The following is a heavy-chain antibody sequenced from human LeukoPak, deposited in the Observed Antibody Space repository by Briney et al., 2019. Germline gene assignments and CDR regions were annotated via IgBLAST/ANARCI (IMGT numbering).Heavy chain of an antibody. D-gene: IGHD6-13*01. Sequence: PSETLSLTCTVSGGSISSYYWSWIRQPPGKGLEWIGYIYYSGSTNYNPSLKSRVTISVDTSKNQFSPKLSSVTAADTAVYYCARGSSTSRYSSSWYDYWGQGTLVTVSS. V-gene: IGHV4-59*01. CDR1: GGSISSYY. J-gene: IGHJ4*02. CDR2: IYYSGST. CDR3: ARGSSTSRYSSSWYDY.